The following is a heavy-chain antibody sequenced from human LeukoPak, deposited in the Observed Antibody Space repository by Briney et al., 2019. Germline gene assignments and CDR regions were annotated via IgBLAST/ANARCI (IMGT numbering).Heavy chain of an antibody. V-gene: IGHV3-48*01. CDR3: AREELGISY. CDR2: ISSSSSTI. Sequence: GRSLRLSCAASGFTFSSYSMNWVRQAPGKGLEWVSYISSSSSTIYYADSVKGRFTISRDNSKNTLYLQMNSLRAEDTAVYYCAREELGISYWGQGTLVTVSS. J-gene: IGHJ4*02. D-gene: IGHD7-27*01. CDR1: GFTFSSYS.